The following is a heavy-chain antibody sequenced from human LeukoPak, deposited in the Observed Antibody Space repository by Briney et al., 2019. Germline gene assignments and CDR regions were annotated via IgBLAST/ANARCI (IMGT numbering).Heavy chain of an antibody. Sequence: PSETLTHTCTVSGGSFSSYYWSWIRQPAGKGLEWIGRISTSASTNYNHSPESRVSMSIDTSENHFSLNQTSVTAGDTDVYSCETELKQQLEFDDWGQGAGLRVSS. CDR1: GGSFSSYY. V-gene: IGHV4-4*07. CDR3: ETELKQQLEFDD. J-gene: IGHJ4*02. D-gene: IGHD6-13*01. CDR2: ISTSAST.